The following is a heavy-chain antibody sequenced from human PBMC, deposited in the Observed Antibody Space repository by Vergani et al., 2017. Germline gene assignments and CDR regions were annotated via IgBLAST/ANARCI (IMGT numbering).Heavy chain of an antibody. D-gene: IGHD3-3*01. J-gene: IGHJ4*02. CDR1: GGSISSGCYY. CDR2: IYYSGST. V-gene: IGHV4-31*03. CDR3: AGMIPFYDICIGYYDPYYMDY. Sequence: QVQLQESGPGLVKPSQTLSLTCTVSGGSISSGCYYWSWLRHPPGMGLDWLGYIYYSGSTYSNPSLRSRVTLSVDTSKNQFSLKLSSVTAADTAVYYCAGMIPFYDICIGYYDPYYMDYWGQGTLVTVSS.